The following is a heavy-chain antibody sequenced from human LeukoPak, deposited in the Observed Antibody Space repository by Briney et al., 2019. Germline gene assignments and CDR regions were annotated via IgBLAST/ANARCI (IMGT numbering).Heavy chain of an antibody. D-gene: IGHD1-26*01. J-gene: IGHJ3*02. V-gene: IGHV4-61*02. CDR2: IYTSGST. CDR1: GGSISSGSYY. CDR3: ARENSGLPI. Sequence: SETLFLTCTVSGGSISSGSYYWSWIRQPAGKGLEWIGRIYTSGSTNYNPSLKSRVTISVDTSKNQFSLKLSSVTAADTAVYYCARENSGLPIWGQGTMVTVSS.